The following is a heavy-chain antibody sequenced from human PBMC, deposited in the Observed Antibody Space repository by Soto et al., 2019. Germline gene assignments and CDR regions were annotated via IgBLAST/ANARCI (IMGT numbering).Heavy chain of an antibody. CDR1: GASISSYY. J-gene: IGHJ4*02. D-gene: IGHD7-27*01. CDR3: ARLQPTSGNWGLDY. CDR2: IYYSGST. V-gene: IGHV4-59*01. Sequence: SETLSLTCTVSGASISSYYWSWIRQPPGKGLEWIGYIYYSGSTNYNPSLKSRVTISVDTSKNQFSLKVSSVTATDTAVYYCARLQPTSGNWGLDYWGQGTLVTVSS.